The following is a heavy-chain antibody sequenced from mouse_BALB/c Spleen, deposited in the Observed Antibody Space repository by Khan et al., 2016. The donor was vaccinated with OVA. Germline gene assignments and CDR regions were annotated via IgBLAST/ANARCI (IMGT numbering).Heavy chain of an antibody. J-gene: IGHJ1*01. D-gene: IGHD1-1*01. V-gene: IGHV5-9-3*01. Sequence: EVQLVESGGGLVKPGGSLKLSCAASGFTFSSYAMSWVRQTPEKRLEWVATISSGGSYTYYPDSVKGRFTISRDNAKNTLYLQMSSLRSEDTAMYYYARHGYYGSNLYWYFDVWGAGTTVTVSS. CDR2: ISSGGSYT. CDR1: GFTFSSYA. CDR3: ARHGYYGSNLYWYFDV.